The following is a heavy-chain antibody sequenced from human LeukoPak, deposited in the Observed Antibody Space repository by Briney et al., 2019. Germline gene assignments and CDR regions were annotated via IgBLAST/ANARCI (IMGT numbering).Heavy chain of an antibody. V-gene: IGHV1-69*04. CDR3: AGGTTNTKGAFDM. D-gene: IGHD2-8*01. CDR1: GGTFSSYG. Sequence: SVKVSCKASGGTFSSYGISWVRQAPGQGLEWMGRIIPIFGIANYAQKFQGRVTITADKSTSTAYMELSSLRSEDTAVYYCAGGTTNTKGAFDMWGQGTMVTVSS. J-gene: IGHJ3*02. CDR2: IIPIFGIA.